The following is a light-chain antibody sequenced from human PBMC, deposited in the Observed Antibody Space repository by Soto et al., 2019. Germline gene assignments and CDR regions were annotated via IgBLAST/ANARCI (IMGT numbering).Light chain of an antibody. CDR1: QSIGSN. CDR3: QQRSIWLT. CDR2: DAS. J-gene: IGKJ4*01. Sequence: EIVLTQSPGTLSLSPGERATLSCRASQSIGSNLAWYQQKPGQAPRLLIYDASNRATGIPARFSGSGSGTDFTLTISSLEPEDFAVYYCQQRSIWLTFGGGTKVEIK. V-gene: IGKV3-11*01.